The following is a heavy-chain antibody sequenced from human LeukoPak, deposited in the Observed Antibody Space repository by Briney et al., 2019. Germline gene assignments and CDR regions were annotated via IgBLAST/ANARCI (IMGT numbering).Heavy chain of an antibody. CDR2: IYYSGST. V-gene: IGHV4-59*01. CDR3: ARGYDFWSGYYFDY. CDR1: GGSISSYY. J-gene: IGHJ4*02. Sequence: SETLSLTCTVSGGSISSYYWSWIRQPPGKGLEGIGYIYYSGSTNYNPSLKSRVTISVDTSKNQFSLKLSSVTAADTAVYYCARGYDFWSGYYFDYWGQGTLVTVSS. D-gene: IGHD3-3*01.